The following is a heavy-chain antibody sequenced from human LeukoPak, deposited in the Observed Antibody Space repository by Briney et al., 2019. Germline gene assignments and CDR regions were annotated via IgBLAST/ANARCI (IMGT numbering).Heavy chain of an antibody. CDR3: ARGGSGYDWFDP. J-gene: IGHJ5*02. CDR2: ISYSGTT. Sequence: SETLSLTCAVYGGSFSGHYWSWIRQPPGKGLEWIGFISYSGTTNYNPSLKSRVTILVDTSKKQFSLKLSSVTAADTAVYYCARGGSGYDWFDPWGQGTLVTVFS. V-gene: IGHV4-59*11. D-gene: IGHD5-12*01. CDR1: GGSFSGHY.